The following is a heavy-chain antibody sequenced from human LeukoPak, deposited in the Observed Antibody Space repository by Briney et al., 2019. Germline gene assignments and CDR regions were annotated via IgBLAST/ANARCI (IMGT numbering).Heavy chain of an antibody. CDR2: MFHSGST. J-gene: IGHJ3*02. D-gene: IGHD3-10*01. Sequence: SETLSLTCTVSGYSITRGYFWGWIRQSPGKGLEWIASMFHSGSTYYNPSLKSRVTMSVDTSKNQFSLRLSSVTAADTAVYYCAKSNGYGLVDIWGQGTMVTVSS. CDR3: AKSNGYGLVDI. CDR1: GYSITRGYF. V-gene: IGHV4-38-2*02.